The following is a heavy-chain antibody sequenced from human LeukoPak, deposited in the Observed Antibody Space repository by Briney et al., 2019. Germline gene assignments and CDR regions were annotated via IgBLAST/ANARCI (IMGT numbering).Heavy chain of an antibody. Sequence: SETLSLTCAVYGGSFSDYYWNWIRQPPGKGLEWIGEINHSGSTNYNPSLKSRVTISIDTSKNQFSLNLSSVTAADTAVYYCARAYRYSGSYLPDWGQGTLVTVSS. J-gene: IGHJ4*02. D-gene: IGHD1-26*01. CDR1: GGSFSDYY. CDR2: INHSGST. CDR3: ARAYRYSGSYLPD. V-gene: IGHV4-34*01.